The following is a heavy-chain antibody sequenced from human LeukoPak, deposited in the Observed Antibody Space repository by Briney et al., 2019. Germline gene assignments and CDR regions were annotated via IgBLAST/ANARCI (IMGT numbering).Heavy chain of an antibody. CDR1: GGSFSGYY. CDR2: INHSGST. J-gene: IGHJ6*02. D-gene: IGHD3-16*01. CDR3: ARVGVLRSLIGYYYYGMDV. V-gene: IGHV4-34*01. Sequence: KASQTLSLTCAVHGGSFSGYYWSWIRQPPGKGLEWIGEINHSGSTNYNPSLKSRVTISVDTSKNQFSLKLSSVTAADTAVYYCARVGVLRSLIGYYYYGMDVWGQGTTVTVSS.